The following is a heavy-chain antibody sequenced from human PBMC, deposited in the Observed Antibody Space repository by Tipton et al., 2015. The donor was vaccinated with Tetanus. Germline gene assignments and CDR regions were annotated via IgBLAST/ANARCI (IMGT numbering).Heavy chain of an antibody. CDR3: AGLYYYDSASYPLY. D-gene: IGHD3-10*01. CDR2: ISYKGST. Sequence: TLSLTCIVSGGSISSSSYYWGWIRQPPGKGLEWIGSISYKGSTYYNPSLKSRVTMSVDTSKNQFSLGLRSVTAADTAVFYCAGLYYYDSASYPLYWGQGTLVTVSS. CDR1: GGSISSSSYY. J-gene: IGHJ4*02. V-gene: IGHV4-39*01.